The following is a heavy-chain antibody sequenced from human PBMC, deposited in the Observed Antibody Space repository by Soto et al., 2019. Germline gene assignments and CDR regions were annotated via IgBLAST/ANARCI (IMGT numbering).Heavy chain of an antibody. J-gene: IGHJ6*02. Sequence: GESLKISCKGSGYSFTSYWIGWVRQMPGKGLEWMGIIYPGDSDTRYSPSFQGQVTISADKSISTAYLQWSSLKASDTAMYYCARHVYTDSSGWAGGYYYYGMDVWGQGTTVTVSS. CDR2: IYPGDSDT. CDR1: GYSFTSYW. D-gene: IGHD6-19*01. V-gene: IGHV5-51*01. CDR3: ARHVYTDSSGWAGGYYYYGMDV.